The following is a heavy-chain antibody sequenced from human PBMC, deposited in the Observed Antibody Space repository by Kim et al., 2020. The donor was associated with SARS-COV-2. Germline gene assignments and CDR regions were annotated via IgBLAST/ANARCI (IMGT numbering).Heavy chain of an antibody. CDR3: ARGGVVRGVTS. J-gene: IGHJ5*02. Sequence: NTTPSLRSRVTISVHTSKNQFTRKLSAVTAADTAVYYCARGGVVRGVTSWGQGTLVTVSS. D-gene: IGHD3-10*01. V-gene: IGHV4-34*01.